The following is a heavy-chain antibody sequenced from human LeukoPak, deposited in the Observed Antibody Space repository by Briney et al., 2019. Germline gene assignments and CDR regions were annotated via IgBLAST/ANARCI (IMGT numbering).Heavy chain of an antibody. V-gene: IGHV4-39*01. Sequence: PSETLSLTCTVSGGSISVSSYYWGWIRQPPGKGLEWIGSFYYSGSTKYNPSLKSRVTISVDTSKNQFSLKVSSVTAADTAVYYCARRRSYGATDYWGQGILVTVHS. CDR1: GGSISVSSYY. J-gene: IGHJ4*02. CDR3: ARRRSYGATDY. D-gene: IGHD3-10*01. CDR2: FYYSGST.